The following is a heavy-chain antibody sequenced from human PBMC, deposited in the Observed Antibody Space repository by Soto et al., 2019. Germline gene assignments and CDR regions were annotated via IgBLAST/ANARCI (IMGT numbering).Heavy chain of an antibody. CDR1: GGSISSGGYY. CDR3: ARSRNRIAARPRQNWCDP. CDR2: IYYSGST. V-gene: IGHV4-31*03. D-gene: IGHD6-6*01. J-gene: IGHJ5*02. Sequence: TMSLTCTVSGGSISSGGYYWSWIRQHPGKGLEWIGYIYYSGSTYYNPSLKSRVTISVDTSKNQFSLTLSSVTAADTAVYYCARSRNRIAARPRQNWCDPWGQGTMGFVS.